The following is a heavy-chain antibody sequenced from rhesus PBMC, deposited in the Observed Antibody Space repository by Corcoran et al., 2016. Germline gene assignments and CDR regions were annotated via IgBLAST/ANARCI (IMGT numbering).Heavy chain of an antibody. CDR3: ARVEYRNSLDV. V-gene: IGHV3S18*01. J-gene: IGHJ5-2*02. Sequence: EVQLEESGGGLAKPGGSLSLSCAASGFSGSDYDRYWVRQATGKGLEWVSGISYTCGSTNSADSVKGRFTISRENATNTLYLQMDSLRAEDTAVYYCARVEYRNSLDVWGRGVLVTVSS. CDR2: ISYTCGST. CDR1: GFSGSDYD. D-gene: IGHD4-23*01.